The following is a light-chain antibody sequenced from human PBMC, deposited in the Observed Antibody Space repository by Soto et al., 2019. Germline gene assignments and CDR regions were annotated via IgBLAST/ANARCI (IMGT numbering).Light chain of an antibody. Sequence: DIHMTQSPSTLSASVGDRITITCRASQAVSQWLAWYQHKPGKATKLLIYKASTLGSGVSSRFSGRGSGTEFTLTIRDLQPDDLATYYCQQYSSDLNTFGQGTKLEIK. CDR2: KAS. J-gene: IGKJ2*01. V-gene: IGKV1-5*03. CDR1: QAVSQW. CDR3: QQYSSDLNT.